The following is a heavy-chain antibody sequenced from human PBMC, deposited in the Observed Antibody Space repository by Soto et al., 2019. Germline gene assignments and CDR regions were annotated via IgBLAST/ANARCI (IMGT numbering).Heavy chain of an antibody. CDR2: IYYSGST. D-gene: IGHD2-2*01. CDR1: GGSISSYY. J-gene: IGHJ4*02. Sequence: SETLSLTCTVSGGSISSYYWSWIRQPPGKGLEWIGYIYYSGSTNYNPSLKSRVTISVDTSKNQFSLKLSSVTAADAAMYYCACRYCTSTSCSFDYWGQGTLVTVSS. CDR3: ACRYCTSTSCSFDY. V-gene: IGHV4-59*01.